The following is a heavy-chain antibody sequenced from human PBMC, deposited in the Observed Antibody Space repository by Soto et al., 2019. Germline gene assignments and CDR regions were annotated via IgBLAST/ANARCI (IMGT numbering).Heavy chain of an antibody. D-gene: IGHD6-19*01. V-gene: IGHV4-39*01. CDR3: ASTSGWYGSPLQLDY. Sequence: SETLSLTCTVSGGSISSSSYYWGWIRQPPGKGLEWIGSIYDSGSTYYNPSIKSRVTISVDTSKNQFSLKLSSVTAADTAVYYCASTSGWYGSPLQLDYWGQGTLVTVSS. CDR2: IYDSGST. J-gene: IGHJ4*02. CDR1: GGSISSSSYY.